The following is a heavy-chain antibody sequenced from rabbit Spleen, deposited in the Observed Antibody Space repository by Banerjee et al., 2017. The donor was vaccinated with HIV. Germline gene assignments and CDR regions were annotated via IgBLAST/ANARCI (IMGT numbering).Heavy chain of an antibody. CDR3: ARDTGSSFSSYGMDL. CDR1: GFSFSSSHY. CDR2: MVAGSSGST. J-gene: IGHJ6*01. V-gene: IGHV1S45*01. Sequence: QEQLEESGGDLVKPEGSLTLTCTVSGFSFSSSHYMCWVRQAPGKGLEWIGCMVAGSSGSTYYASWAKGRFTISKASSTTVTLQMTSLTVADTATYFCARDTGSSFSSYGMDLWGPGTLVTVS. D-gene: IGHD8-1*01.